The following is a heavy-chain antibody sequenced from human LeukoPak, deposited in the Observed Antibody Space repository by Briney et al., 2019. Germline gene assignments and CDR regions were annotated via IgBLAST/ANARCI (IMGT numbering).Heavy chain of an antibody. V-gene: IGHV3-30*18. CDR1: GFIFSTYA. Sequence: GSSLRLSYAASGFIFSTYAMQWVSQPPGKGLDWVAVISNDGRKTQYADSVKGRLTISRDNSRNTLCLQMNSLRTEDTAVYYCAKDDVPYSNTWYSVGLIDGWVQGTLVTVSS. CDR3: AKDDVPYSNTWYSVGLIDG. D-gene: IGHD6-13*01. J-gene: IGHJ4*02. CDR2: ISNDGRKT.